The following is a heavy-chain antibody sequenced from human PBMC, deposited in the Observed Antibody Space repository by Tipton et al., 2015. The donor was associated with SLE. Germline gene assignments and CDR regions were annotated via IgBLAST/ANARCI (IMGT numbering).Heavy chain of an antibody. D-gene: IGHD2-2*03. V-gene: IGHV4-4*08. CDR3: ATGTLVGSWYYYMDV. Sequence: TLSLTCTVSGDSISYYFWTWIRQPPGKGLEWIGYIYSCGSTNSNPPLKSRLTISMDTSNNQFSLRLSSVTAADTAVYYCATGTLVGSWYYYMDVWGQGTLVTVSS. J-gene: IGHJ6*03. CDR2: IYSCGST. CDR1: GDSISYYF.